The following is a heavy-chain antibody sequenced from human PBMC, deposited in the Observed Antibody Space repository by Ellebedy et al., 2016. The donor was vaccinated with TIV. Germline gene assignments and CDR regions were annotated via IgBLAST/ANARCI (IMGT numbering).Heavy chain of an antibody. CDR3: ARGRYYYGAGSSNWFDP. J-gene: IGHJ5*02. CDR2: INASGTT. Sequence: SETLSLXXGVYGGSFSGYYWTWIRQSPGKGLEWIAEINASGTTNYNPSLKSRVTISIGTTNNQVSLSLTSVTAADTAVYFCARGRYYYGAGSSNWFDPWGQGTLVTVSS. V-gene: IGHV4-34*01. D-gene: IGHD3-10*01. CDR1: GGSFSGYY.